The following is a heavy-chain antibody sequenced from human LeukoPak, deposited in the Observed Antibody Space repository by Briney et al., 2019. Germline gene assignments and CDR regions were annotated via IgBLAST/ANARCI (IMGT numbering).Heavy chain of an antibody. Sequence: GGSLRLSCAASGFRFSDYPMNWVRQAPGKGLEWVSAITGPGDGTWYADSVQGRFTISRDNSKNTLYLQMNSLRAEDTAVYFCAKRIYGWYQIDYWGQGTLVTVSS. V-gene: IGHV3-23*01. CDR3: AKRIYGWYQIDY. D-gene: IGHD6-19*01. J-gene: IGHJ4*02. CDR2: ITGPGDGT. CDR1: GFRFSDYP.